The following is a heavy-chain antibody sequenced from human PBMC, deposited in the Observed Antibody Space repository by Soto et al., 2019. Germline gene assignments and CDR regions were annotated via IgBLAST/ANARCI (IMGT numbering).Heavy chain of an antibody. D-gene: IGHD1-26*01. CDR3: ASDSGIVGATGPFDY. CDR1: GFTFSSYG. V-gene: IGHV3-33*01. Sequence: GGSLSLSCAASGFTFSSYGMHWVRQAPGKGLEWVAVIWYDGSNKYYADSVKGRFTISRDNSKNTLYLQMNSLRAEDTAVYYCASDSGIVGATGPFDYWGQGTPVTVSS. J-gene: IGHJ4*02. CDR2: IWYDGSNK.